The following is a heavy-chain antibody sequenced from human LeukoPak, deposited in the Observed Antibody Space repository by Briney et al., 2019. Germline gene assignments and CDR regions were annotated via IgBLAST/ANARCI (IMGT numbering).Heavy chain of an antibody. D-gene: IGHD2-2*01. CDR2: ISSSGSTI. Sequence: GGSLRLSCAASGFTFSSYEMNWVRQAPGKGLEWVSYISSSGSTIYYADSVKGRFTISRDNAKNSLYLQMNSLRAEDTAVYYCARDDKAMPGDYWGQGTLVTVSS. V-gene: IGHV3-48*03. CDR3: ARDDKAMPGDY. J-gene: IGHJ4*02. CDR1: GFTFSSYE.